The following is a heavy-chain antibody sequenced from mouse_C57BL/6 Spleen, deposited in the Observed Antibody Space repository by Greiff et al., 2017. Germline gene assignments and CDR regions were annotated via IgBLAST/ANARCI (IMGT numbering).Heavy chain of an antibody. Sequence: VKLVESGPELVKPGASVKISCKASGYAFSSSWMNWVKQRPGKGLEWIGRIYPGDGDTNYNGKFKGKATLTADKSSSTAYMQLSSLTSEDSAVYFCAREEVYYGYDGGNYFDYWGQGTTLTVSS. CDR1: GYAFSSSW. CDR2: IYPGDGDT. J-gene: IGHJ2*01. D-gene: IGHD2-2*01. CDR3: AREEVYYGYDGGNYFDY. V-gene: IGHV1-82*01.